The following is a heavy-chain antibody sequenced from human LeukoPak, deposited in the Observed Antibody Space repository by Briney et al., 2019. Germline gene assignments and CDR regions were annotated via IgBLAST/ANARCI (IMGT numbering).Heavy chain of an antibody. Sequence: SETLSLTCTVSGGSISSYYWSWIRQPPGKGLEWIGYIYYSGSTNYNPSLKSRVTISVDTSKNQFSLKLSSVTAADTAVYYCARSPDIAVAGAVYFQHWGQGTLVTVSS. V-gene: IGHV4-59*01. CDR1: GGSISSYY. CDR2: IYYSGST. CDR3: ARSPDIAVAGAVYFQH. D-gene: IGHD6-19*01. J-gene: IGHJ1*01.